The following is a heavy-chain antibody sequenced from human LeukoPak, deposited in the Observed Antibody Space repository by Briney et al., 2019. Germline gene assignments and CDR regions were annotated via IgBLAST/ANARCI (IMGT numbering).Heavy chain of an antibody. CDR1: GYTLTDHH. Sequence: ASVKVSCKASGYTLTDHHMIWVRQAPGQGLEWRGWVKPDNGGIKYAQEFQGRVTMTRDTSISTAYMELSSLRSDDTAIYYCARDPVDGYSHFDYWGQGTLVTVSP. CDR3: ARDPVDGYSHFDY. J-gene: IGHJ4*02. CDR2: VKPDNGGI. V-gene: IGHV1-2*02. D-gene: IGHD5-18*01.